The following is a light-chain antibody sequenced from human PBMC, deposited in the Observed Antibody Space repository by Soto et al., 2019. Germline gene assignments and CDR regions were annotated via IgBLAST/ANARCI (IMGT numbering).Light chain of an antibody. V-gene: IGLV1-40*01. J-gene: IGLJ1*01. CDR2: GDS. Sequence: QSVLAQPPSVSGAPGQRVTISCTGSRSNIGAGYDAHWYQQLPGTAPKLLIHGDSNRPSGVPDRFSGSKSGTSASLAITGLQAEDEADYYCQSYDSSLSVLYVFGTGTKVNVL. CDR3: QSYDSSLSVLYV. CDR1: RSNIGAGYD.